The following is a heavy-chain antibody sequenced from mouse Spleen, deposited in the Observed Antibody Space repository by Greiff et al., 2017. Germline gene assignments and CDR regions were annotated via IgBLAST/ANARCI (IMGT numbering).Heavy chain of an antibody. Sequence: QVQLQQSGAELVKPGASVKLSCKASGYTFTSYYMYWVKQRPGQGLEWIGEINPSNGGTNFNEKFKSKATLTVDKSSSTAYMQLSSLTSEDSAVYYCTRSGLLRLRDAMDYWGQGTSVTVSS. CDR3: TRSGLLRLRDAMDY. CDR2: INPSNGGT. V-gene: IGHV1S81*02. D-gene: IGHD1-2*01. J-gene: IGHJ4*01. CDR1: GYTFTSYY.